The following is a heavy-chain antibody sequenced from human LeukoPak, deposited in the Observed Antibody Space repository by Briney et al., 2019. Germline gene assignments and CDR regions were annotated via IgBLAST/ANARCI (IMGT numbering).Heavy chain of an antibody. CDR2: FDPEDGET. Sequence: VASVKVSCKVSGYTLTELSMHWVRQAPGKGLEWMGCFDPEDGETIYAQKFQGRVTMTEDTSTDTAYMELSSLRSEDTAVYYCATVDCSGGSCSNLDYWGQGTLVTVSS. V-gene: IGHV1-24*01. CDR1: GYTLTELS. CDR3: ATVDCSGGSCSNLDY. D-gene: IGHD2-15*01. J-gene: IGHJ4*02.